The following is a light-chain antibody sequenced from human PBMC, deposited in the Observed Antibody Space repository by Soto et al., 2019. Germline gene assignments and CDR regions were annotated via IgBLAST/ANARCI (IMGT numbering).Light chain of an antibody. Sequence: ELVLTQSPGTLSLSPGERATLSCRASQRMSSNYLAWYQQKPGQSPRLLIYGTSSRATGIPDRFSGSGSGTHFTLTISGLEPEDSAVYYCQQYGTLPPRYTFGQGTKLEIK. CDR1: QRMSSNY. CDR3: QQYGTLPPRYT. V-gene: IGKV3-20*01. CDR2: GTS. J-gene: IGKJ2*01.